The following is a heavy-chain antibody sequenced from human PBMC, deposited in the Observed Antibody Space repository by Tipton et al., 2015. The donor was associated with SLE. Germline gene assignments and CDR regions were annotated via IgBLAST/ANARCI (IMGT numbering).Heavy chain of an antibody. J-gene: IGHJ4*02. CDR1: GYTFTSYG. V-gene: IGHV1-18*01. CDR2: ISAYNGNT. Sequence: QLVQSGAEVKKPGASVKVSCKASGYTFTSYGISWVRQAPGQGLEWMGWISAYNGNTNYAQKLQGRVTMTTDTSTSTAYMELRSLRSDDTAVYYCATHPYYYDSSGYFDYWGQGTLVTVSS. D-gene: IGHD3-22*01. CDR3: ATHPYYYDSSGYFDY.